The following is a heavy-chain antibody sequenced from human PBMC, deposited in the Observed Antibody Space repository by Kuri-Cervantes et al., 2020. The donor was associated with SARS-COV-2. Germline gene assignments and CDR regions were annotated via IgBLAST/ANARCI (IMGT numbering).Heavy chain of an antibody. CDR3: ARGLTLEGDSYGYHY. V-gene: IGHV1-2*02. CDR1: GYTFTGYY. Sequence: ASVKVSCKASGYTFTGYYMHWVRQAPGQGLEWMGWINPNSGGTNYAQKFQGRVTMTRDTSISTAYMELSRLRSDATAVYYCARGLTLEGDSYGYHYWGQGTLVTVSS. D-gene: IGHD5-18*01. CDR2: INPNSGGT. J-gene: IGHJ4*02.